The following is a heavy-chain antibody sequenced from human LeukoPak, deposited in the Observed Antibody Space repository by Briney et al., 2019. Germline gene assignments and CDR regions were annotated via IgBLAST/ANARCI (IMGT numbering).Heavy chain of an antibody. CDR3: ARDTGFPFFDF. CDR1: GYTFTNYA. V-gene: IGHV1-2*02. CDR2: VNPNSGVT. J-gene: IGHJ4*01. Sequence: GASVKVSCKASGYTFTNYAVNWVRQAPGQGLEWMGSVNPNSGVTDYAQKFQGRITLTRDTSISTAYMELNRLTSDDTAVYYCARDTGFPFFDFWGHGALVTVSS.